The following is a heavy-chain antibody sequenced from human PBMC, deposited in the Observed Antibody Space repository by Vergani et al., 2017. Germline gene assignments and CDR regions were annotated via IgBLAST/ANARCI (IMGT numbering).Heavy chain of an antibody. CDR2: IDWDNTK. CDR1: GFSLSSGGMR. CDR3: AHRLVGGYFDWLSNGDAFDI. D-gene: IGHD3-9*01. V-gene: IGHV2-70*04. Sequence: QVTLKESGPALVKPTQTLTLTCSLSGFSLSSGGMRVSWLRQPPGKALEWLARIDWDNTKVYSSSLKSRLFISKDISKNEVVLTMTNMDPVDTATYYCAHRLVGGYFDWLSNGDAFDIWGQGTMVTVSS. J-gene: IGHJ3*02.